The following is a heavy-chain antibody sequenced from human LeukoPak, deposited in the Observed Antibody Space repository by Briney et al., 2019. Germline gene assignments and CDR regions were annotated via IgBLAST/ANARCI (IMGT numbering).Heavy chain of an antibody. Sequence: PSETLSLTCAVYGGSFSVDYWSWIRQPPGKGLEWIGVINHSGTTNYNTTLKSRDTISVDTSKTQFSLKLSSVTAADTAVYYCARGYMVRGVIIWTPYYYYGMDVWGQGTTVTVSS. CDR3: ARGYMVRGVIIWTPYYYYGMDV. CDR1: GGSFSVDY. V-gene: IGHV4-34*01. J-gene: IGHJ6*02. CDR2: INHSGTT. D-gene: IGHD3-10*01.